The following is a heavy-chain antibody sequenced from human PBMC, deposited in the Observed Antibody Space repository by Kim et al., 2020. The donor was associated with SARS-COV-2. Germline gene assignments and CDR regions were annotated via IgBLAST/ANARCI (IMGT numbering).Heavy chain of an antibody. Sequence: ADTLRGRFTIPRDNSKNTLYLQMDSLRVEDTAVYYCAKDLLYVPGRGYFDSWGQGVLVTVSS. CDR3: AKDLLYVPGRGYFDS. V-gene: IGHV3-23*01. J-gene: IGHJ4*02. D-gene: IGHD3-10*01.